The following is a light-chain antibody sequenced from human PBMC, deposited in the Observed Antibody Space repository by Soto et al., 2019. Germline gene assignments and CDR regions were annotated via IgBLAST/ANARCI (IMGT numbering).Light chain of an antibody. CDR2: GAS. CDR3: QQTYTSPYT. Sequence: DIQMTQSPSSLSASVGDRVTITCRTSQNIIKYLNWYQQKPGKAPKFLIYGASTLQTGVPSRFSGGGSGTDFPLTISSLQPEDFATFYCQQTYTSPYTFGQGTKLEIK. CDR1: QNIIKY. J-gene: IGKJ2*01. V-gene: IGKV1-39*01.